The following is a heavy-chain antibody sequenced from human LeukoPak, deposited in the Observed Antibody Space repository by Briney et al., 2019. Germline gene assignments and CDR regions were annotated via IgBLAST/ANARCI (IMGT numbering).Heavy chain of an antibody. CDR3: AKELYPYISSGSYYDY. Sequence: ASVKVSCKASGYTFTSYYMHWVRQAPGQGLEWMGIINPSGGSTSYAQKFQGRVTMTRDTSTSTVYMELSSLRSEDTAVYYCAKELYPYISSGSYYDYWGQGTLVTVSS. CDR2: INPSGGST. D-gene: IGHD1-26*01. V-gene: IGHV1-46*01. CDR1: GYTFTSYY. J-gene: IGHJ4*02.